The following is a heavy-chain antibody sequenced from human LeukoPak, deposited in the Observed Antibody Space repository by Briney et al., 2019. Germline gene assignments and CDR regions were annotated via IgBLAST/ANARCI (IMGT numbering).Heavy chain of an antibody. CDR2: ISASGSST. CDR1: GFTFRNYA. J-gene: IGHJ4*02. V-gene: IGHV3-23*01. CDR3: AKDERGDYVTGFDS. D-gene: IGHD4-17*01. Sequence: GGSLSLSCAASGFTFRNYAMTWVRQAPGKGLEWVSSISASGSSTWYADSVKGRFTISRDNAKNTLYLRMSSLRAEDTAEYYCAKDERGDYVTGFDSWGQGTLVTVSS.